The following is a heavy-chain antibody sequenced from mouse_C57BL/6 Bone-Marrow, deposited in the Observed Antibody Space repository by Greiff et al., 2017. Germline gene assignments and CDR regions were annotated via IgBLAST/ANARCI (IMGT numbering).Heavy chain of an antibody. D-gene: IGHD2-1*01. CDR2: IHPNSGST. V-gene: IGHV1-64*01. J-gene: IGHJ3*01. CDR3: ARYCYGNYVRGLFAY. Sequence: QVQLQQPGAELVKPGASVKLSCKASGYTFTSYWMHWVKQRPGQGLEWIGMIHPNSGSTNYNEKFKSKATLTVDKSSSTAYMQISILTSEDSAVYYFARYCYGNYVRGLFAYWGQGTLVTVSA. CDR1: GYTFTSYW.